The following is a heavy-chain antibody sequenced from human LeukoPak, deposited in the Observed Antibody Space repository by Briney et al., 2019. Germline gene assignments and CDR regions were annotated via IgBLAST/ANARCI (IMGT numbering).Heavy chain of an antibody. CDR2: ISGSGGST. Sequence: PGGSLRLSCAASGFTFSSYAMSWVRQAPGKGLEWVSVISGSGGSTYHADSVKGRFTISRDNSKNTVHLQMNSLRAEDTAVYYCAKDKDSSGPYYFDYWGQGTLVTVSS. D-gene: IGHD6-19*01. CDR3: AKDKDSSGPYYFDY. V-gene: IGHV3-23*01. CDR1: GFTFSSYA. J-gene: IGHJ4*02.